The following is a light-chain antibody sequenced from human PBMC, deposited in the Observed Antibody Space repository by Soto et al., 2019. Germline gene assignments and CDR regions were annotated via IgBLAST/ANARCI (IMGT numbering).Light chain of an antibody. Sequence: EIVMTQSPATLSVSPGERATLSCRASQSVSSKLAWYQQKPGQGPRLLIYGASTRATGIPARCSGSGSGTEFTLTISSLQTEDFAVYYCQHHSTRLWTFGQGTKVEIK. CDR1: QSVSSK. V-gene: IGKV3-15*01. CDR2: GAS. J-gene: IGKJ1*01. CDR3: QHHSTRLWT.